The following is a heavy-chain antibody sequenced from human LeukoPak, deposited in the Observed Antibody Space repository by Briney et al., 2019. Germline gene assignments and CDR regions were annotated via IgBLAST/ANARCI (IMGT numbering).Heavy chain of an antibody. CDR1: GFTFSSYS. J-gene: IGHJ6*03. D-gene: IGHD1-1*01. CDR2: ISGSGGST. CDR3: AKDWNYYYYYMDV. Sequence: GGSLRLSCAASGFTFSSYSMNWVRQAPGKGLEWVSAISGSGGSTYYADSVKGRFTISRDNSKNTLYLQMNSLRAEDTAVYYCAKDWNYYYYYMDVWGKGTTVTVSS. V-gene: IGHV3-23*01.